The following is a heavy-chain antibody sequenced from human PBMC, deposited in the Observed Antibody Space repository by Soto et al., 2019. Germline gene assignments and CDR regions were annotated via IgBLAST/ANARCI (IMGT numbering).Heavy chain of an antibody. CDR3: ARDDGRQLGLDC. V-gene: IGHV4-4*07. Sequence: QVQLQESGPGLVKPSETLSLTCTVSGGSISSYYWSWIRQPAGKGLEWIGRIYSSGTTNYNPSLNSRVDMSVDTSKNQFSLKVSSVTAADTAVYYCARDDGRQLGLDCWGQGTLVTVSS. CDR2: IYSSGTT. D-gene: IGHD6-6*01. J-gene: IGHJ4*02. CDR1: GGSISSYY.